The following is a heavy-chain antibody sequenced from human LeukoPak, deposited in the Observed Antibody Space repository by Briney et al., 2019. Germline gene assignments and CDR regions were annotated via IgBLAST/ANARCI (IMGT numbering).Heavy chain of an antibody. D-gene: IGHD1-26*01. CDR3: ARDVVGATSNFDY. CDR1: GFTFSSYS. J-gene: IGHJ4*02. V-gene: IGHV3-21*01. Sequence: PGGSLRLSCAASGFTFSSYSMNWVRQAPGKGLEWVSSISSSSSYIYYADSVKGRFTISRDNAKNSLYLQMNSLRAEDTAVCYCARDVVGATSNFDYWGQGTLVTVSS. CDR2: ISSSSSYI.